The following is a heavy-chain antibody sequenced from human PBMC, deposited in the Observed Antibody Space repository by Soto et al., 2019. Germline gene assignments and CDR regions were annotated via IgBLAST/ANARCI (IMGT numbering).Heavy chain of an antibody. CDR2: INQDGSEK. CDR3: ARDALTTGYDAFDI. J-gene: IGHJ3*02. V-gene: IGHV3-7*01. Sequence: PGGSLRLSCAASGFTFSSYWMTWVRQTPGKGLEWVANINQDGSEKYFVDSVKGRFTISRDNAENSLYLQMNSLRAEDTAVYYCARDALTTGYDAFDIWGQGTMVTVSS. CDR1: GFTFSSYW. D-gene: IGHD4-4*01.